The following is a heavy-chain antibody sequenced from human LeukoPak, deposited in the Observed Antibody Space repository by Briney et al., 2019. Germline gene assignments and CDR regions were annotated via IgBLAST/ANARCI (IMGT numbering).Heavy chain of an antibody. D-gene: IGHD3-22*01. CDR3: ARLRIPYDSSGYSPFDY. CDR1: GYTFTNYG. V-gene: IGHV1-18*01. CDR2: ISAYNGHT. Sequence: ASVKVSCQASGYTFTNYGISWVRQAPGQGLEWMGWISAYNGHTIYAQKLQGRVTMTTDTSTSTVYMELRSLRSDDTAVYYCARLRIPYDSSGYSPFDYWGQAAMATVSS. J-gene: IGHJ4*02.